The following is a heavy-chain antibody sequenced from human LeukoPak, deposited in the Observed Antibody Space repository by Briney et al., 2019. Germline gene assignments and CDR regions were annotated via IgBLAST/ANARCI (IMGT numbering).Heavy chain of an antibody. CDR2: IRYDGRNK. J-gene: IGHJ4*02. V-gene: IGHV3-30*02. D-gene: IGHD3-22*01. Sequence: GGSLRLSCAASGFTFSTYGVHWVRQAPGKGLEWVAFIRYDGRNKYYADSVKGRFTISRDNAKNTLYLQMNNLRVEDTAVYYCARVGDYENSGSQPFDYWGQGTLVTVSS. CDR3: ARVGDYENSGSQPFDY. CDR1: GFTFSTYG.